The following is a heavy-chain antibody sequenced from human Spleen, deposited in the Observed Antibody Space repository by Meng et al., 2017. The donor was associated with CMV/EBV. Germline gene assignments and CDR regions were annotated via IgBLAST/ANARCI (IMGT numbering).Heavy chain of an antibody. CDR1: GYTFTGHY. V-gene: IGHV1-69*10. D-gene: IGHD4-17*01. CDR3: ARDLTYGDFYGTFDY. J-gene: IGHJ4*02. Sequence: SVKVSCKASGYTFTGHYMHWVRQAPGQGLEWMGGIIPILGIANYAQKFQGRVTITADKSTSTAYMELSSLRSEDTAVYYCARDLTYGDFYGTFDYWGQGTLVTVSS. CDR2: IIPILGIA.